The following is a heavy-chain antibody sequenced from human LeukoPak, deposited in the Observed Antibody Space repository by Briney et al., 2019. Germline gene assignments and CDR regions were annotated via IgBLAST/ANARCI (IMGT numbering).Heavy chain of an antibody. Sequence: GRSLRLSYAASGFTFNNYGMHWVRQAPGKGLEWMAVISHDGSAKYYADSVKGRFTIFRDNSKNTLQLQMNSLRPDDTAVYYCAKGPIATTGKFDYWGQGTLVTVSS. J-gene: IGHJ4*02. CDR2: ISHDGSAK. D-gene: IGHD1-1*01. CDR1: GFTFNNYG. CDR3: AKGPIATTGKFDY. V-gene: IGHV3-30*18.